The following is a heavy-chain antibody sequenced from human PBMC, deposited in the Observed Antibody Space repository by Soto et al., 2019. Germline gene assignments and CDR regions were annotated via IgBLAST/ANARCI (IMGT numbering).Heavy chain of an antibody. D-gene: IGHD6-13*01. Sequence: GASVKVSCKASGYTFTGYYMQWVRQARGQRLEWIGWIVVGSGNTNYAQKFQERVTITRDMSTSTAYMELSSLRSDDTAVYYCAADGIAAAGDFDYWGQGTLVTVSS. J-gene: IGHJ4*02. V-gene: IGHV1-58*02. CDR2: IVVGSGNT. CDR1: GYTFTGYY. CDR3: AADGIAAAGDFDY.